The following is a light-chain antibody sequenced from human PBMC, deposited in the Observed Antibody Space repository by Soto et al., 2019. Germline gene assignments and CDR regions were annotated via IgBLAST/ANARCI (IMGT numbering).Light chain of an antibody. CDR3: QTWGTGIQNVV. CDR2: LNSDGSH. CDR1: CGHSSYA. Sequence: QPVLTQSPSASASLGASVKLTCTLSCGHSSYAIAWHQQQPEKGPRYLMKLNSDGSHSKGDGIPDRFSGSSSGAERYLTISSLQSEDEADYYCQTWGTGIQNVVFGGGTKLTVL. V-gene: IGLV4-69*01. J-gene: IGLJ2*01.